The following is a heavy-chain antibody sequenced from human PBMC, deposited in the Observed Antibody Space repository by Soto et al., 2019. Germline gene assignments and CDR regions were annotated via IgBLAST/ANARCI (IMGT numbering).Heavy chain of an antibody. CDR1: GFTFSSYA. CDR3: ARRGSGSYYDY. J-gene: IGHJ4*02. D-gene: IGHD1-26*01. V-gene: IGHV3-23*01. Sequence: EVQLLESGGGLVQPGGSLRLSCATSGFTFSSYAMRWVRQAPGKGLEWVSAISGSGDSTYYADSVKGRFTISRDNSKNTLYLQMNSLSAEETAVYYCARRGSGSYYDYWGQGTRVTVSS. CDR2: ISGSGDST.